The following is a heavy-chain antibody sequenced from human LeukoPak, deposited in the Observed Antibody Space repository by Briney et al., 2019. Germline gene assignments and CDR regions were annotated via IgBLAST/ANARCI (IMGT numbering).Heavy chain of an antibody. CDR1: GGSISIYF. D-gene: IGHD6-19*01. CDR3: ARDENSIGRIDY. Sequence: SETLSLTCTVSGGSISIYFYSWIRQSPGKGLEWIGYSNYGGSTNYNPSLKSRVTISVDRSKNQFSLKVKSVTAADTAVYYCARDENSIGRIDYWGQGTLVTVSS. V-gene: IGHV4-59*01. J-gene: IGHJ4*02. CDR2: SNYGGST.